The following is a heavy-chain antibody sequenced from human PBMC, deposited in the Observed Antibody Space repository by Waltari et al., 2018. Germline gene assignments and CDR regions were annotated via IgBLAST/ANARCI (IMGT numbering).Heavy chain of an antibody. CDR3: ARADYGGTADYDY. CDR2: IKEDGSES. Sequence: EVQLVESGGGLVQPGGSLRLSWAASGFTFSSHWMTWVRQAPGKGLEWLANIKEDGSESYYGDSVKGRFTISRDNTKNSLYLQMNSLRVEDTAVYYCARADYGGTADYDYWGQGTQVTVSS. J-gene: IGHJ4*02. D-gene: IGHD4-17*01. V-gene: IGHV3-7*04. CDR1: GFTFSSHW.